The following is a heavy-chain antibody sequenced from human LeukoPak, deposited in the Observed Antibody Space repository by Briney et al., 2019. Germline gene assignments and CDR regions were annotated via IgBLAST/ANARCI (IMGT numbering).Heavy chain of an antibody. V-gene: IGHV3-33*01. D-gene: IGHD3-22*01. J-gene: IGHJ4*02. CDR2: IWYDGSNK. CDR1: GFTFSSYA. CDR3: GRAFGASSGYSVDY. Sequence: GGSLRLSCAASGFTFSSYAMHWVRQAPGKGLEWVTVIWYDGSNKHYADSVKGRFTISRDNSKNTLYLQMDSLRAEDTAVYYCGRAFGASSGYSVDYWGQGTLVTVSS.